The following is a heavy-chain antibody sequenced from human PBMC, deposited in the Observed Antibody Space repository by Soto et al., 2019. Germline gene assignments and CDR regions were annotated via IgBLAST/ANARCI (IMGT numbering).Heavy chain of an antibody. V-gene: IGHV3-48*01. J-gene: IGHJ6*04. D-gene: IGHD2-2*01. Sequence: EVQLVESGGGLVQPGGSLRLSCAASGFSFSSYSMNWVRQAPGKGLEWVSYISSSSSTIYYVDSVKGRFTISRDNDKNSLFLQLDSLRAEDTAVYYGAVVPAAHGHYGMDVWGKGTKVTVSS. CDR3: AVVPAAHGHYGMDV. CDR1: GFSFSSYS. CDR2: ISSSSSTI.